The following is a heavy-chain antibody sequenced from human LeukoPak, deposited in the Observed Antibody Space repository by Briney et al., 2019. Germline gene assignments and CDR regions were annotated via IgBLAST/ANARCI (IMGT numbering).Heavy chain of an antibody. CDR1: GGSFSGYY. V-gene: IGHV4-34*01. J-gene: IGHJ4*02. Sequence: SETLSLTCAVYGGSFSGYYWSWIRQPPGKGPEWIGEINHSGSTNYNPSLKSRVTISVDTSKNQFSLKLSSVTAADTAVYYCARGLDTAMVEISVYFDYWGQGTLVTVSS. D-gene: IGHD5-18*01. CDR2: INHSGST. CDR3: ARGLDTAMVEISVYFDY.